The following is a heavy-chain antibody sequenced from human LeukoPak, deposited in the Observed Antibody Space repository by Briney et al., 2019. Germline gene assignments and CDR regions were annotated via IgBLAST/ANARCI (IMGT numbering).Heavy chain of an antibody. CDR2: INGGNGNT. J-gene: IGHJ6*03. CDR1: GYTFTSYA. D-gene: IGHD6-13*01. V-gene: IGHV1-3*01. CDR3: ARDRGLDIAAAGKFRHYYYYMDV. Sequence: ASVKVSCKSSGYTFTSYAIHWVRQAPGQRLEWMGWINGGNGNTKYSQEFQGRVTFTRDTSASAAYMELSRLRSDDTAVYYCARDRGLDIAAAGKFRHYYYYMDVWGKGTTVTVSS.